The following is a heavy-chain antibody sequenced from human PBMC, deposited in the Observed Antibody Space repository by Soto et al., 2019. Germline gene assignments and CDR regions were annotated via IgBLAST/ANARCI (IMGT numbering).Heavy chain of an antibody. Sequence: PSETLSLTCTVSAGSISSSSYYWGWIRQPPGKGLEWIGSIYYSGSTYYNPSLKSRVTISVDTSKNQFSLKLSSVTAADTAVYYCASRNRFGEGFDYWGQGTLVTVSS. CDR1: AGSISSSSYY. D-gene: IGHD3-10*01. V-gene: IGHV4-39*01. CDR2: IYYSGST. J-gene: IGHJ4*02. CDR3: ASRNRFGEGFDY.